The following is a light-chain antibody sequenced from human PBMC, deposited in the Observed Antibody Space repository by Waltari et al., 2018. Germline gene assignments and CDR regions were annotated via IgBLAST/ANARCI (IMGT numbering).Light chain of an antibody. V-gene: IGKV1-39*01. Sequence: DFQMTQSPSSLSASVGDRVTITCRASQIISTYLNWYQQKPGKAPNLLIYVASSLQSGVPSRFSGSGSGTDFTLTISSLQPEDFATYYCQQSYSPLTFGGGTKVEIK. J-gene: IGKJ4*01. CDR2: VAS. CDR1: QIISTY. CDR3: QQSYSPLT.